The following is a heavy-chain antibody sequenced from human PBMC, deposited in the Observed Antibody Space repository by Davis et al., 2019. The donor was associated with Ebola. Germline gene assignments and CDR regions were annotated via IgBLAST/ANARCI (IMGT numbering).Heavy chain of an antibody. CDR2: IYPGDSDT. D-gene: IGHD3-3*01. CDR3: ARVTIFGVVTTGGWFDP. Sequence: GESLKISCKASGYTFTNYWIGWVRQMPGKGLEWMGIIYPGDSDTRYSPSFQGQVTISADTSTSTTYLQWSSLKASDTAMYYCARVTIFGVVTTGGWFDPWGQGTLVTVSS. CDR1: GYTFTNYW. V-gene: IGHV5-51*01. J-gene: IGHJ5*02.